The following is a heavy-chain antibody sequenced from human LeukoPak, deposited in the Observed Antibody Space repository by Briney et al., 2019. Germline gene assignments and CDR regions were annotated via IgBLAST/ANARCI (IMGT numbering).Heavy chain of an antibody. CDR1: GHTLTTYG. D-gene: IGHD1-26*01. J-gene: IGHJ4*02. Sequence: GASVKVSCKASGHTLTTYGISWVRQAPGQGLEWMGWISVNNGNTKYAPNVQGRVTMTTDTSTSTAYLELRSLRSDDTAVYYCARGWELHDWGQGTLVTVSS. V-gene: IGHV1-18*01. CDR2: ISVNNGNT. CDR3: ARGWELHD.